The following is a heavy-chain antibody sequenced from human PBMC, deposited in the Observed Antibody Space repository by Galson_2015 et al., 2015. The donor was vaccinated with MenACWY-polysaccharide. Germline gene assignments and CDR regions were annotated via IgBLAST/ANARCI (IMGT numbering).Heavy chain of an antibody. J-gene: IGHJ5*02. CDR1: GFTFSGYW. V-gene: IGHV3-7*03. Sequence: SLRLSCAASGFTFSGYWMSWVRQAPGKGLEWVANIKQDGSENYYVDSVKGRITISRDNAKNSLYLQMNSLRAEDTAVYYCARFYTVTNSRGFDPWGQGTLVTVSS. D-gene: IGHD4-11*01. CDR3: ARFYTVTNSRGFDP. CDR2: IKQDGSEN.